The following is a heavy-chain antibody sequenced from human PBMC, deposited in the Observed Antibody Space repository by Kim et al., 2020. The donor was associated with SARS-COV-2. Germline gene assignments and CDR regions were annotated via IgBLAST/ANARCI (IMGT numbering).Heavy chain of an antibody. V-gene: IGHV3-11*01. D-gene: IGHD6-13*01. Sequence: GGSLRLSCAASGFTFSDYYMSWIRQAPGKGLEWVSYISSRGSTIYYVDSVRGRFTISRDNAKNSLYLQMNSLRAEDTAVYYCASGITAAGVMDVWGQGTTATVSS. CDR3: ASGITAAGVMDV. CDR2: ISSRGSTI. J-gene: IGHJ6*02. CDR1: GFTFSDYY.